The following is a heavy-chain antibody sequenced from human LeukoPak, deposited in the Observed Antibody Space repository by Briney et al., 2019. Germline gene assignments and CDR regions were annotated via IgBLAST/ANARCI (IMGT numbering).Heavy chain of an antibody. CDR1: GLTFSNAW. CDR3: TTHQGAKFDY. J-gene: IGHJ4*02. D-gene: IGHD1-26*01. CDR2: IKSKTDGGTT. V-gene: IGHV3-15*01. Sequence: GGSLRLSCAASGLTFSNAWMSWVRQAPGKGLQWVGRIKSKTDGGTTDYAAPVKGRFTISRDDSKNTLYLQMNSLKTEDTGVYYCTTHQGAKFDYWGQGTLVTVSS.